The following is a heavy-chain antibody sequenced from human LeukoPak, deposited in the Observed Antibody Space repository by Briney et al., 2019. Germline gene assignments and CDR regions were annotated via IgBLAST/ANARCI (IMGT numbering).Heavy chain of an antibody. CDR3: AYCSSTSCYSNAFDI. D-gene: IGHD2-2*01. Sequence: GASVKVSCKASGYTFTSYGISWVRQAPGQGLEWMGWISAYNSNTNYAQKLQGRVTMTTDTSTSTAYMELSSLRSEDTAVYYCAYCSSTSCYSNAFDIWGQGTMVTVSS. CDR2: ISAYNSNT. CDR1: GYTFTSYG. V-gene: IGHV1-18*01. J-gene: IGHJ3*02.